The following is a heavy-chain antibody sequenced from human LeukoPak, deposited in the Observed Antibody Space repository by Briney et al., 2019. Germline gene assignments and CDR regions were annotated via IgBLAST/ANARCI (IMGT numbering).Heavy chain of an antibody. CDR3: AASAVVVPAAVFDY. Sequence: ASVKVSCKASGYTFTGYYMHWVRQAPGQGLEWMGWINPNSGGTNYAQKFQGRVTMTRDTSISTAYMELSRLRSDDTAVCYCAASAVVVPAAVFDYWGQGTLVTVSS. D-gene: IGHD2-2*01. V-gene: IGHV1-2*02. CDR1: GYTFTGYY. CDR2: INPNSGGT. J-gene: IGHJ4*02.